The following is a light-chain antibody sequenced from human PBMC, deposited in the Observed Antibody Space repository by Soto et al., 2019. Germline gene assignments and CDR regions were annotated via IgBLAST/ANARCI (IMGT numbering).Light chain of an antibody. J-gene: IGKJ4*01. Sequence: DIQMTQSPSSLSASVGDRVTISCRAIQTISTSLNWYQQKPGKAPKLLIYAASTLQSGVPSRFRGSGSGTDFTLTISNLQPEDFATYYCRQSYSTPTFGGGTKVDIK. CDR2: AAS. CDR3: RQSYSTPT. CDR1: QTISTS. V-gene: IGKV1-39*01.